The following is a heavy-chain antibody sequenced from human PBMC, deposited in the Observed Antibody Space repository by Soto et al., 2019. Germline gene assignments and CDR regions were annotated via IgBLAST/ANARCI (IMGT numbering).Heavy chain of an antibody. D-gene: IGHD6-13*01. CDR1: GGSLNSYY. V-gene: IGHV4-4*07. CDR2: IFTSGST. CDR3: AAYNSTLGTFDI. J-gene: IGHJ3*02. Sequence: SETLSLTCTVSGGSLNSYYWTWIRQPAGKGLEWIGRIFTSGSTNNNPSLKSRVTMSVDTSKNQFSLKLSSVTAADTAVYYCAAYNSTLGTFDIWGQGTMVTVSS.